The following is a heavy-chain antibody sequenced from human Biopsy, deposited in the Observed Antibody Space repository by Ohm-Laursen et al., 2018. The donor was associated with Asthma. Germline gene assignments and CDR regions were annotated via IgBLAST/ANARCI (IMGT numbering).Heavy chain of an antibody. CDR1: GFTFDDYG. CDR3: GRDMGGFGSGWFPVEF. V-gene: IGHV3-20*01. D-gene: IGHD6-19*01. J-gene: IGHJ4*02. CDR2: INWNGGGT. Sequence: GSLRLSCAASGFTFDDYGMSWVRQAPGKGLDWVSGINWNGGGTGYVDSVKGRFTISRDNAKNSLYLQMNSLRAEDTALYHCGRDMGGFGSGWFPVEFWGQGTLVTVSS.